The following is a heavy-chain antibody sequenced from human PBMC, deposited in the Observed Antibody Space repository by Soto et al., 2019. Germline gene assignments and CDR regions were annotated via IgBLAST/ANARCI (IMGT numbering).Heavy chain of an antibody. V-gene: IGHV4-59*01. CDR3: ARVRTSWYHSFDI. Sequence: SETLSLASTVSACSISSYYWSWIRQPPGKGLEWIGYIFYTGSTNYNPSLKNRVTISLDTSKNQLSLNLGSVTAADAAVYYSARVRTSWYHSFDIWGQGTLVTVSS. CDR2: IFYTGST. CDR1: ACSISSYY. J-gene: IGHJ3*02. D-gene: IGHD6-13*01.